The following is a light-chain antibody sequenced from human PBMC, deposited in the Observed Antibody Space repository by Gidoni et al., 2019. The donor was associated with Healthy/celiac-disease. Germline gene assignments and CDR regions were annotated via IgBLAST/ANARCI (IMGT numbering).Light chain of an antibody. CDR1: QSLVYSDGNTY. J-gene: IGKJ2*01. Sequence: DVVMTQSPLSLPVTLGQPASISCRSSQSLVYSDGNTYLNWFQQRPGQSPRRLIYKVSNRDSGVPDRFSGGGSGTNFTLKISRVEAEDVGVYYCMQGTHWPPYTFGQXTKLEIK. V-gene: IGKV2-30*01. CDR2: KVS. CDR3: MQGTHWPPYT.